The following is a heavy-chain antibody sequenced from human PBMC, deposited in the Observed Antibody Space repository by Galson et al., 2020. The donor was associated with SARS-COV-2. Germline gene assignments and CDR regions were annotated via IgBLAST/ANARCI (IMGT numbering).Heavy chain of an antibody. D-gene: IGHD6-19*01. J-gene: IGHJ4*02. Sequence: GESLKISCAASGFTFSDHAMHWVRQALGKGLAWVAQIFFDGSEKYYGDSVRGRFTISRDSSKNTVYLQMNNLRVDDTAVYYCARDGQSSRGWAFDYWGQGTLLTVSS. CDR3: ARDGQSSRGWAFDY. V-gene: IGHV3-33*01. CDR2: IFFDGSEK. CDR1: GFTFSDHA.